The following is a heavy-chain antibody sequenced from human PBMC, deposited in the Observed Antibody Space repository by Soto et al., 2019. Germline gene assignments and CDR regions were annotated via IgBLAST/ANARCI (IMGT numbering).Heavy chain of an antibody. D-gene: IGHD3-10*01. CDR3: AALWFGELAFNY. V-gene: IGHV4-38-2*02. J-gene: IGHJ4*01. CDR2: VYHNGIM. Sequence: ETLSLTCRVSGYSIRSGYYLGWVRQAPGKGLEWLGSVYHNGIMFHNPSFQSRVTISVDTSKNQFSLNLRSVTAADTAVYYCAALWFGELAFNYWGHGILVTVSS. CDR1: GYSIRSGYY.